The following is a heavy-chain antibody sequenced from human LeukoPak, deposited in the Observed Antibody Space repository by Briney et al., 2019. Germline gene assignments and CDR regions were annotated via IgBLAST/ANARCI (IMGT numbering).Heavy chain of an antibody. D-gene: IGHD2-15*01. J-gene: IGHJ5*02. Sequence: GGSLRLSCAASGFTFGNAWMSWVRQAPGKGLEWVGRIKSKTDGGTTDYAAPVKGRFTISREDSKNTLYLQMNSLKTEDTAVYYCTTELGYCSGGSCPVPNWFDPWGQGTLVTVSS. CDR3: TTELGYCSGGSCPVPNWFDP. CDR2: IKSKTDGGTT. CDR1: GFTFGNAW. V-gene: IGHV3-15*01.